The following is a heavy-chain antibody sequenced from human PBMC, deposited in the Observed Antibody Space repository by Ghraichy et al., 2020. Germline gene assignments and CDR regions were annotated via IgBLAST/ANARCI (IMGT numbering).Heavy chain of an antibody. Sequence: SETLSLTCTVSGGSISSSSYYWGWIRQPPGKGLEWIGSIYYSGSTYYNPSLKSRVTISVDTSKNQFSLKLSSVTAADTAVYYCARHFSGEGMIHSSGFYDYWGQGTLVTVSS. J-gene: IGHJ4*02. D-gene: IGHD6-19*01. CDR3: ARHFSGEGMIHSSGFYDY. CDR1: GGSISSSSYY. CDR2: IYYSGST. V-gene: IGHV4-39*01.